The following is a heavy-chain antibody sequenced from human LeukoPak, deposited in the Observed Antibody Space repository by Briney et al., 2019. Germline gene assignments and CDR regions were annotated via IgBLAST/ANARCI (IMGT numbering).Heavy chain of an antibody. CDR3: ARAGSGWDYYDSSGYPSYNDY. J-gene: IGHJ4*02. V-gene: IGHV3-11*01. CDR2: ISSSGSTI. CDR1: GFTFSDYY. D-gene: IGHD3-22*01. Sequence: GGSLRLSCAASGFTFSDYYMSWIRQAPGKGLEWVSYISSSGSTIYYVDSVKGRFTISRDNAKNSLYLQMNSLRAEDTAVYYCARAGSGWDYYDSSGYPSYNDYWGQGTLVTVSS.